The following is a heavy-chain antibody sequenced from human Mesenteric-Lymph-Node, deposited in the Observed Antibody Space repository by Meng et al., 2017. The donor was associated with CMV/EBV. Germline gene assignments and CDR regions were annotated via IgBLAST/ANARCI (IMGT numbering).Heavy chain of an antibody. D-gene: IGHD3-3*01. J-gene: IGHJ4*02. Sequence: GESLKISCAASGFTFSSYAMSWVRQAPGKGLEWVSVIYSGGSSTYYADSVKGRFTISRDNSKNTLYLQMNSLRAEDTAVYYCAKAGSGYYKIYFDYWGQGTLVTVSS. CDR2: IYSGGSST. CDR1: GFTFSSYA. CDR3: AKAGSGYYKIYFDY. V-gene: IGHV3-23*03.